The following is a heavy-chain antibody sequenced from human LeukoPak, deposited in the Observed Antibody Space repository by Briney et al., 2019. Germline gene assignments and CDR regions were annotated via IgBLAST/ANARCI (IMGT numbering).Heavy chain of an antibody. CDR1: GFTFSNYW. J-gene: IGHJ3*02. D-gene: IGHD6-13*01. CDR3: ARDPQSGYSSSWSDAFDI. Sequence: PGGSLRLSCAASGFTFSNYWMHWVRQAPGKGLVWVSRIYGDGSSTSYADSVKGRFTISRDNAKNTLYLQMNSLRAEDTAVYYCARDPQSGYSSSWSDAFDIWGQGTMVTVSS. CDR2: IYGDGSST. V-gene: IGHV3-74*01.